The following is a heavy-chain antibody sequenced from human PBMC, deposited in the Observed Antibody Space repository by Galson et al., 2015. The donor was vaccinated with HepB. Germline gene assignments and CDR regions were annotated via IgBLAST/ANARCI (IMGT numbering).Heavy chain of an antibody. CDR2: IYYSGST. CDR1: GDSISSSRYY. Sequence: ETLSLTCTVSGDSISSSRYYWGWIRQSPGKGLGWIASIYYSGSTLYNPSLKSRVTISVDTSKNQFSLRLSSVTAADTAVYYCGRHGQGGNTHAGWFDYWGQGTLGAVSS. J-gene: IGHJ5*01. V-gene: IGHV4-39*01. D-gene: IGHD4-23*01. CDR3: GRHGQGGNTHAGWFDY.